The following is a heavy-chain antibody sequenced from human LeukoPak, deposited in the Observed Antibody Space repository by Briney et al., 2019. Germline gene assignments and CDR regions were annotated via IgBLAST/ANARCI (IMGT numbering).Heavy chain of an antibody. J-gene: IGHJ6*02. CDR2: ISSSSSYT. Sequence: GGSLRLSCAASGFTFSSSWMFWIRQAPGKGLEWVSYISSSSSYTNYADSVKGRFTISRDNAKNSLYLQMNSQRAEDTAVYYCARDERMIMVYAIGPLYGMDVWGQGTTVTVSS. D-gene: IGHD2-8*01. CDR1: GFTFSSSW. CDR3: ARDERMIMVYAIGPLYGMDV. V-gene: IGHV3-11*06.